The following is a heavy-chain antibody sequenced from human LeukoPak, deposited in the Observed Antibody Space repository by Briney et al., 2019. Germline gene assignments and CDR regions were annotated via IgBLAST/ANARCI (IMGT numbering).Heavy chain of an antibody. Sequence: SETLSLTCAVYGGSFSGYYWSWIRQPPGKGLEWIGEITHRGSTNYNPSLKSRVTISVDTSKNQFSLKLSSVTAADTAVYYCARRARLSMIVVVATLPFFDYWGQGTLVTVSS. CDR1: GGSFSGYY. J-gene: IGHJ4*02. D-gene: IGHD3-22*01. V-gene: IGHV4-34*01. CDR2: ITHRGST. CDR3: ARRARLSMIVVVATLPFFDY.